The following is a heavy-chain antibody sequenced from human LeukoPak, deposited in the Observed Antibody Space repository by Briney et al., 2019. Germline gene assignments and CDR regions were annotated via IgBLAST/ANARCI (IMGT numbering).Heavy chain of an antibody. Sequence: ASVKDSCKASGGTFSSYAISWVRQAPGQGLEWMGGIIPIFGTANYAQKFQGRVTITTDESTSTAYMELSSLRSEDTAVYYCARSSSIAARRGAFDYWGQGTLVTVSS. D-gene: IGHD6-6*01. V-gene: IGHV1-69*05. CDR3: ARSSSIAARRGAFDY. CDR2: IIPIFGTA. CDR1: GGTFSSYA. J-gene: IGHJ4*02.